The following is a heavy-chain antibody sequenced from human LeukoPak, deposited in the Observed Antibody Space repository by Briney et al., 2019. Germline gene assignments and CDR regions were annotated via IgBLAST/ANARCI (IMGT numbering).Heavy chain of an antibody. V-gene: IGHV3-23*01. CDR1: GFTFSSYA. J-gene: IGHJ4*02. Sequence: GGSLRLSCAASGFTFSSYAMSRVRQAAGQGLKCLSAIGGSGGSTYYADSVTGRFTISSDNSQNTMYLQMNSLRAEDTAVYYCAKDIGYCSSTSCRWGQGTLVTVSS. D-gene: IGHD2-2*01. CDR3: AKDIGYCSSTSCR. CDR2: IGGSGGST.